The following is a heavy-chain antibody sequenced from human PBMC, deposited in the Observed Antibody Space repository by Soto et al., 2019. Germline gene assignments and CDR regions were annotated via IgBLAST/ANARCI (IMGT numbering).Heavy chain of an antibody. Sequence: PGGSLRLSCAASGFTFSNAWMSWVRQAPGKGLERVGRIKSKTDGGTTDYAAPVKGRFTISRDDSKNTLYLQMNSLKTEDTAVYYCTTEGLRFLEWLLYRVPRNFDYWGQGTLVTVSS. CDR2: IKSKTDGGTT. CDR1: GFTFSNAW. V-gene: IGHV3-15*01. J-gene: IGHJ4*02. D-gene: IGHD3-3*01. CDR3: TTEGLRFLEWLLYRVPRNFDY.